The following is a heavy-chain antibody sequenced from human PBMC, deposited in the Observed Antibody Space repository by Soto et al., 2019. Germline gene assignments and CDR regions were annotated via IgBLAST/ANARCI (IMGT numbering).Heavy chain of an antibody. J-gene: IGHJ5*02. D-gene: IGHD3-16*01. CDR3: ARVTFGGNWFDP. V-gene: IGHV1-18*01. CDR2: ISAYNGNT. CDR1: GYTFTSYG. Sequence: ASVKVSCKASGYTFTSYGISWVRQAPGQGLEWMGWISAYNGNTNYAQKLQGRVTMTTDTSTSTAYMELRGLRSDDTAVYYCARVTFGGNWFDPWGQGTLVTVSS.